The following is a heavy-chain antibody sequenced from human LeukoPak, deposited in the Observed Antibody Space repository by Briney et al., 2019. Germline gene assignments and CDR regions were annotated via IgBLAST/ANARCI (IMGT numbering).Heavy chain of an antibody. V-gene: IGHV3-23*01. J-gene: IGHJ1*01. Sequence: GGSLRLSCAASGFTFSSYAMSWVRQAPGKGLEWVSAISGSGGSTYYADSVKGRFTISRDNSKNTLYLQMNSLRAEDTAVYYCAKDAPRRDVPPKLHEHWGQGTLVTVSS. CDR1: GFTFSSYA. D-gene: IGHD6-25*01. CDR2: ISGSGGST. CDR3: AKDAPRRDVPPKLHEH.